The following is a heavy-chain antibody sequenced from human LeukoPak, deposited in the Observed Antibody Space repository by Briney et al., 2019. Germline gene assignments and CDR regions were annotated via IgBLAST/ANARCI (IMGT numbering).Heavy chain of an antibody. CDR1: GFTFDDYG. CDR3: AKDPGIPKPPVTGFDY. J-gene: IGHJ4*02. Sequence: PRGSLRLSCAASGFTFDDYGMSWVRHAPGKGLEWVSAISGSGGSTYYADSVKGRFTISRDNSKNTLYLQMNSLRAEDTAVYYCAKDPGIPKPPVTGFDYWGQGTLVTVSS. D-gene: IGHD2-21*01. CDR2: ISGSGGST. V-gene: IGHV3-23*01.